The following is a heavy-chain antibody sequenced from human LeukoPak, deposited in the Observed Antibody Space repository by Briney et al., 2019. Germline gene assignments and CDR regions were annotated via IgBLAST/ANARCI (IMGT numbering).Heavy chain of an antibody. J-gene: IGHJ4*02. V-gene: IGHV4-30-4*08. Sequence: PSQTLSLTCTVSGGSISSGDYYWRWHRQPPGKGREWIVYLYYSGSTYYNPSLKSRVTISVDTSNNQFSPKLSSVTAADTAVYYCARGVPIRNTLDYWGQGTLVTVSS. CDR2: LYYSGST. CDR1: GGSISSGDYY. CDR3: ARGVPIRNTLDY. D-gene: IGHD2-2*02.